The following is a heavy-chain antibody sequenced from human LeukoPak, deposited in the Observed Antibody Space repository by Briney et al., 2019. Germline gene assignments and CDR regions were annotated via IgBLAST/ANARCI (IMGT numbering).Heavy chain of an antibody. J-gene: IGHJ6*02. CDR2: INHNGNVN. CDR1: GFTFSSYW. V-gene: IGHV3-7*03. Sequence: GGFLRLSCAASGFTFSSYWMNWARQAPGKGLEWVASINHNGNVNYYVDSVKGRFTVSRDNAKNSLYLQMSNLRAEDTAVYFCARGGGLDVWGQGATVTVSS. CDR3: ARGGGLDV. D-gene: IGHD3-16*01.